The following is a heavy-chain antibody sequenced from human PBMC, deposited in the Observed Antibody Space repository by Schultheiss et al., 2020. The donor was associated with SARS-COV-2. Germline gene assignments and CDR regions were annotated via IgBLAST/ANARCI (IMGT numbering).Heavy chain of an antibody. J-gene: IGHJ3*02. CDR3: ARRSIVGAKGAFDI. V-gene: IGHV4-4*07. CDR2: IYTSGST. Sequence: SETLSLTCTVSGGSISSYYWSWIRQPAGKGLEWIGRIYTSGSTYYNPSLKSRVTISVDTSKNQFSLKLSSVTAADTAVYYCARRSIVGAKGAFDIWGQGTMVTVSS. D-gene: IGHD1-26*01. CDR1: GGSISSYY.